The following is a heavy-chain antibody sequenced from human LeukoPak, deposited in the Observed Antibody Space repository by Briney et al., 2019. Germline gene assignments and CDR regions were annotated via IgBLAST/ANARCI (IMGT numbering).Heavy chain of an antibody. CDR3: ARVFVGRKSPADPDY. Sequence: SETLSLTCTVSGGSISSSSYYWGWIRQPPGKGLEWIGSIYYSGSTYYNPSLKSRVTISVDTSKNQFSLKLSSVTAADTAVYYCARVFVGRKSPADPDYWGQGTLVTVSS. D-gene: IGHD2-2*01. J-gene: IGHJ4*02. CDR1: GGSISSSSYY. CDR2: IYYSGST. V-gene: IGHV4-39*07.